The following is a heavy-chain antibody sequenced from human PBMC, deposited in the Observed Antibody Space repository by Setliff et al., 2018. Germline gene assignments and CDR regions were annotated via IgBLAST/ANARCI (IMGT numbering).Heavy chain of an antibody. Sequence: SETLSLTCTVSGGSIGPHYWSWIRQAPGKGLEWIGQVYTSWSTNYNPSLKSRVTISLDTSKNQFSLNLSSLTAADTAVYYCARVSGFQYMDGWGKGTTVTVSS. D-gene: IGHD3-3*01. CDR1: GGSIGPHY. CDR2: VYTSWST. V-gene: IGHV4-4*09. CDR3: ARVSGFQYMDG. J-gene: IGHJ6*03.